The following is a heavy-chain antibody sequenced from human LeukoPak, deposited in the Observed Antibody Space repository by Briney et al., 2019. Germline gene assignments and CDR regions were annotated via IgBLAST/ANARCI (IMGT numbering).Heavy chain of an antibody. CDR2: ISWDGGST. Sequence: GGSLRLSCAASGFTFDDYTMHWVRQAPGKGLEWVSLISWDGGSTYYADSVKGRFTISRDNSKNSLYLQMNSLRTEDTALYYCAKDDYGDYVGFDYCGQGTLVTVSS. J-gene: IGHJ4*02. CDR3: AKDDYGDYVGFDY. CDR1: GFTFDDYT. D-gene: IGHD4-17*01. V-gene: IGHV3-43*01.